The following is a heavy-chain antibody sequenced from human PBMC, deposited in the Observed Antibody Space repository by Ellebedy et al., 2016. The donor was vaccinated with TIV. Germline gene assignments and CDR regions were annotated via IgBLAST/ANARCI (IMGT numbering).Heavy chain of an antibody. CDR1: GFTFSDYY. J-gene: IGHJ2*01. Sequence: GGSLRLSCAASGFTFSDYYMSWIRQAPGKGLEWVSYISSSSSYTNYADPVKGRFTISRDNAKNSLYLQMNSLRAEDKAVYYCARDRYFDWLSRGGYWYFDLWGRGTLVTVSS. D-gene: IGHD3-9*01. CDR3: ARDRYFDWLSRGGYWYFDL. V-gene: IGHV3-11*06. CDR2: ISSSSSYT.